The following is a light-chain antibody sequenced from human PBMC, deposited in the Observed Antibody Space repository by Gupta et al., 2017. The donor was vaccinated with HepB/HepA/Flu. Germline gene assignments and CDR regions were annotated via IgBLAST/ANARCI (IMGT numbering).Light chain of an antibody. CDR3: SSYKATDTSYV. CDR2: DVT. J-gene: IGLJ1*01. V-gene: IGLV2-14*03. Sequence: HSALTQPAPVSGSPGQSITISCSGTASDIGAYNYVSWYQQRPGKAPNLIVYDVTNRPSGVSDRFSGFKFGSRASLSIAGLQAEDEADYYCSSYKATDTSYVFGTGTTVTV. CDR1: ASDIGAYNY.